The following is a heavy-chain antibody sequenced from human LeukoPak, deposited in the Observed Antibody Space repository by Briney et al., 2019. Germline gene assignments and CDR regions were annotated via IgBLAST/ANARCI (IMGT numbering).Heavy chain of an antibody. J-gene: IGHJ4*02. CDR1: GFTFSSYA. Sequence: GRSLRLSCAASGFTFSSYAMHWVRQAPGKGLEWVAVISYDGSNEYYADSVKGRFTISRDNSKNTLYLQMNSLRAEDTAVYYCASRYSGSWYVLDYWGQGTLVTVSS. V-gene: IGHV3-30-3*01. CDR3: ASRYSGSWYVLDY. CDR2: ISYDGSNE. D-gene: IGHD6-13*01.